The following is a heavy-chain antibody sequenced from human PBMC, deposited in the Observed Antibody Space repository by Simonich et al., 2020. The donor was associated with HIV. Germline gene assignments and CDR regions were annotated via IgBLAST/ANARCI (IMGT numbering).Heavy chain of an antibody. CDR2: INRDGSST. CDR3: ARSGGSSSDAFDI. Sequence: EVQLVESGGGLVQPGGSLRLSCAASGFTFSSYWMHWVRQAPGKGLVGVSRINRDGSSTSYADSVKGRFTISRDNAKNTLYLQMNSLRAEDTAVYYCARSGGSSSDAFDIWGQGTMVTVSS. J-gene: IGHJ3*02. CDR1: GFTFSSYW. V-gene: IGHV3-74*01. D-gene: IGHD6-6*01.